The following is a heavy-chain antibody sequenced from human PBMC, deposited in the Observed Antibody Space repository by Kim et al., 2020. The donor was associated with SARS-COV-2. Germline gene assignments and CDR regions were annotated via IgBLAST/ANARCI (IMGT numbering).Heavy chain of an antibody. V-gene: IGHV4-4*02. Sequence: SNPSLKSRVTISVDKSKNQFSLKLSSVTAADTAVYYCARGSSGYLNWFDPWGQGTLVTVSS. J-gene: IGHJ5*02. D-gene: IGHD3-22*01. CDR3: ARGSSGYLNWFDP.